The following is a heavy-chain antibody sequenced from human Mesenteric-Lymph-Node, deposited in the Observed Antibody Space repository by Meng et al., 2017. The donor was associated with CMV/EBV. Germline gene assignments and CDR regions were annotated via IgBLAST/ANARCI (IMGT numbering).Heavy chain of an antibody. V-gene: IGHV3-30*02. J-gene: IGHJ6*02. CDR2: IRYDGSNK. CDR1: GFTFSSYG. CDR3: AKDQYSYGFYYYYGMDV. D-gene: IGHD5-18*01. Sequence: GESLKISCAASGFTFSSYGMHWVRQAPGKGLEWVAFIRYDGSNKYYADSVKGRFTISRDNSKNTLYLQMNSLRAEDTAVYYCAKDQYSYGFYYYYGMDVWGQGTTVTVSS.